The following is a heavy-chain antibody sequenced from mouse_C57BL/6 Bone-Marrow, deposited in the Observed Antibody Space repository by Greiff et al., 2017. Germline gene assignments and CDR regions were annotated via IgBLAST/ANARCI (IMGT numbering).Heavy chain of an antibody. D-gene: IGHD2-12*01. CDR2: IDPENGDT. CDR1: GFNIKDYY. J-gene: IGHJ1*03. CDR3: TVYDGWYFDV. V-gene: IGHV14-1*01. Sequence: EVKLMESGAELVKPGASVKLSCTASGFNIKDYYMHWVKQRTEQGLEWIGRIDPENGDTEYASKFQGKATITADTSSNPAYLQLSSLTSEDTAVYYCTVYDGWYFDVWGTGTTVTVSS.